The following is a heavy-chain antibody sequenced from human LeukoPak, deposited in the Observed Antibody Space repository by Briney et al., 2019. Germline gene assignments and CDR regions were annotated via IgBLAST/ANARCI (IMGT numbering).Heavy chain of an antibody. Sequence: SETLSLTCTVSGGSISRGGYHWSWIRQPAGKGLEYIGRFYTSGTPNYNPSLKGRVTILVDTSRNQFSLKLGSVTAADTAVYYCARGSIPDYWGQGILVTVSS. J-gene: IGHJ4*02. CDR2: FYTSGTP. D-gene: IGHD2-21*01. CDR1: GGSISRGGYH. V-gene: IGHV4-61*02. CDR3: ARGSIPDY.